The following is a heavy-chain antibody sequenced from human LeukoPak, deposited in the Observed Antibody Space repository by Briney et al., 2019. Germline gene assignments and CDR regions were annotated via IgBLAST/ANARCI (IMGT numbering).Heavy chain of an antibody. D-gene: IGHD5-18*01. Sequence: GGSLRLSCAASGFTFSSYGMHWVRQAPGKGLEWVAFIRYDGSNKYYADSVKGRFTISRDNSKNTLYLQMNSLRAEDTAVYYCAKGGWIQLWPYDYWGQGTLVTVSS. CDR1: GFTFSSYG. V-gene: IGHV3-30*02. J-gene: IGHJ4*02. CDR2: IRYDGSNK. CDR3: AKGGWIQLWPYDY.